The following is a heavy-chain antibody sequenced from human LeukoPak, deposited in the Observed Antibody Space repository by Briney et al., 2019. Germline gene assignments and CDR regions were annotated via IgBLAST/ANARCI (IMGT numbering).Heavy chain of an antibody. J-gene: IGHJ4*02. CDR2: IIPIFGTA. CDR3: ARGDNRFTTVTTNFDY. Sequence: GASVKVSCKASGGTFSSYAISWVRQAPGQGLEWMGGIIPIFGTANYAQKFQGRVTITADECTSTAYMELSSLRSEDTAVYYCARGDNRFTTVTTNFDYWGQGALVTVSS. D-gene: IGHD4-17*01. CDR1: GGTFSSYA. V-gene: IGHV1-69*13.